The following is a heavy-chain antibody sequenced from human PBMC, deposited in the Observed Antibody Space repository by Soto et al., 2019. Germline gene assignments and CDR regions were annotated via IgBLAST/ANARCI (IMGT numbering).Heavy chain of an antibody. D-gene: IGHD6-19*01. Sequence: ASVKVSCKVSGYTLTELSMHWVRQAPGKGLEWMGGFDPEDGETIYAQKFQGSVTMTEDTSTDTAYMELSSLRSEDTAVYYCAKTLWYSSGWYGRAFDIWGQGTMVTVSS. J-gene: IGHJ3*02. CDR2: FDPEDGET. V-gene: IGHV1-24*01. CDR1: GYTLTELS. CDR3: AKTLWYSSGWYGRAFDI.